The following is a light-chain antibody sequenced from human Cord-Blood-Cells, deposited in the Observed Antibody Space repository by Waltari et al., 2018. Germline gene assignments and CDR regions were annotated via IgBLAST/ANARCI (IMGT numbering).Light chain of an antibody. Sequence: EMVLTKSPATLSLSPGERATLSCRASQSVSSSYLAWYQQKPGQAPRLLIYGASSRATGIPDRFSGSGSGTDFTLTISRLEPEDFAVYYCQQYGSSPRTFGQGTKVEIK. CDR2: GAS. CDR1: QSVSSSY. CDR3: QQYGSSPRT. J-gene: IGKJ1*01. V-gene: IGKV3-20*01.